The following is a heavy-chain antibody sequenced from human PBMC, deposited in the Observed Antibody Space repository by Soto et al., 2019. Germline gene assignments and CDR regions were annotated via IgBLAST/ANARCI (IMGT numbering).Heavy chain of an antibody. CDR3: AKSSGYYYAFDY. CDR2: IYYSGST. V-gene: IGHV4-59*01. J-gene: IGHJ4*02. D-gene: IGHD3-22*01. CDR1: GGSISSYY. Sequence: ETLSLTCTVSGGSISSYYWSWIRQPPGKGLEWIGYIYYSGSTNYNPSLKSRVTISVDTSKNQFSLKLSSVTAADTAVYYCAKSSGYYYAFDYWGQGTLVTVSS.